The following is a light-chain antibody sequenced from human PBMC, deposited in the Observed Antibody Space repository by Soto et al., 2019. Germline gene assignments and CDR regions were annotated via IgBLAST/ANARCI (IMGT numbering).Light chain of an antibody. Sequence: QSALTQPASVSGSPGQSITISCTGTSSDVGFYNYVSWYQQHPGKAPKLMIYDVSNRPSGVSNRFSGSKSGNTASLTISGLQAEDEADYYCSSYTSSRTLLFGGVTKLTVL. V-gene: IGLV2-14*03. CDR1: SSDVGFYNY. J-gene: IGLJ2*01. CDR3: SSYTSSRTLL. CDR2: DVS.